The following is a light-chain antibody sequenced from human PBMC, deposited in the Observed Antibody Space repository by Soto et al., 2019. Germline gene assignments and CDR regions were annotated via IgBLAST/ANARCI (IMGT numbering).Light chain of an antibody. V-gene: IGKV3-20*01. CDR3: QQYGGSLLT. CDR1: QNFGGMF. CDR2: GSS. J-gene: IGKJ4*01. Sequence: DIVLTQSPGTLSLSPWERATLSCRASQNFGGMFVAWYQQKLGQAPRLLIYGSSSRATGIPDRFSGSGSGTDFTLTISRLEPEDFAMYYCQQYGGSLLTFGGGTRVEIK.